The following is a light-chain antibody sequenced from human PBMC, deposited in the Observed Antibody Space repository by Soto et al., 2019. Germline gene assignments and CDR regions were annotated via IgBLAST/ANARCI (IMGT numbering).Light chain of an antibody. Sequence: DIQMTQSPSTLSASVGDRFTITCRASQGISSYLAWYQQKPGKAPKLLIYAASTLQSGVPSRFRGSGSGTEFTLTISSLQPEDFEPYYCQQLNSYSITFGQGTRLEIK. J-gene: IGKJ5*01. CDR2: AAS. V-gene: IGKV1-9*01. CDR1: QGISSY. CDR3: QQLNSYSIT.